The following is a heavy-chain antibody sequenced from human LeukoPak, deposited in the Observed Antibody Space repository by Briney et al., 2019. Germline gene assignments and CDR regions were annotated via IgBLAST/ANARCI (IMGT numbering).Heavy chain of an antibody. CDR2: INPNSGGT. D-gene: IGHD3-22*01. CDR1: GYTFTGYY. CDR3: ARGFLNYDSNFDY. J-gene: IGHJ4*02. Sequence: GASVKVSCKASGYTFTGYYMHWVRQAPGQGLEWMGWINPNSGGTNYAQKFQGRVTMTRDTSISTAYMELSRLRSDDTAVYYCARGFLNYDSNFDYWGQGTLVTVSS. V-gene: IGHV1-2*02.